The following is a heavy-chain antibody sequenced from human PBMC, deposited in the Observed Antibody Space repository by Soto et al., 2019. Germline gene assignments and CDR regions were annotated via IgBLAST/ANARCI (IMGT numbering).Heavy chain of an antibody. Sequence: EVQLVESGGGLVKPGGSLRLSCAASGFTFSSYSMNWVRQAPGKGLEWVSSISSSSSYIYYADSVKGRFTISRDNAKNSLYLQMNSLRAEDTAVYYCARDMVDVEDYYYMDVWGKGTTVTVSS. CDR1: GFTFSSYS. J-gene: IGHJ6*03. V-gene: IGHV3-21*01. CDR3: ARDMVDVEDYYYMDV. D-gene: IGHD2-15*01. CDR2: ISSSSSYI.